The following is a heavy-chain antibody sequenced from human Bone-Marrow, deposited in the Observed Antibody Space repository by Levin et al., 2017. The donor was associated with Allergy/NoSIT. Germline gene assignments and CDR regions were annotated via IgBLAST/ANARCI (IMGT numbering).Heavy chain of an antibody. Sequence: ASVKVSCKTSGFNFIGYGVNWVRQAPGQGLEWLGWIGGFNGHTTYAQHLQGRLRLTTDTPSSTVYMELRSLKSGDTGGYLCARDLSHHMTDVPAEWGQGTLVTVS. J-gene: IGHJ1*01. CDR2: IGGFNGHT. V-gene: IGHV1-18*04. D-gene: IGHD2-2*01. CDR1: GFNFIGYG. CDR3: ARDLSHHMTDVPAE.